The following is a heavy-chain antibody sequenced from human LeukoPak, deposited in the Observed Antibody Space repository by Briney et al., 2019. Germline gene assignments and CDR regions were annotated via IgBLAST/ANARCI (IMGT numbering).Heavy chain of an antibody. D-gene: IGHD1-26*01. CDR1: GFTFSNAW. Sequence: GGSLRLSCAASGFTFSNAWMSWVRQAPGKGLEWVGHIKSKSDGGTTDYAAPVKGRFTISRDVSKTTLYLQMNSLKTEDTAVYYCTTAYGGSYTFDFWGQGTLVTVSS. CDR3: TTAYGGSYTFDF. J-gene: IGHJ4*02. V-gene: IGHV3-15*01. CDR2: IKSKSDGGTT.